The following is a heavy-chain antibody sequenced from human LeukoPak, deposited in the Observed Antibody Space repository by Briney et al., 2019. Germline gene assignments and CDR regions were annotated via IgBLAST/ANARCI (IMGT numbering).Heavy chain of an antibody. CDR1: GGTFSSYA. V-gene: IGHV1-69*13. J-gene: IGHJ3*02. CDR2: IIPIFGTA. D-gene: IGHD3-10*01. CDR3: ARDHPLWFGELSFLWDI. Sequence: SVKVSCKASGGTFSSYAISWVRQAPGQGLEWMGGIIPIFGTANYAQKFQGRVTITADESTSTAYMELSSLRSEDTAVYYCARDHPLWFGELSFLWDIWGQGTMVTVSS.